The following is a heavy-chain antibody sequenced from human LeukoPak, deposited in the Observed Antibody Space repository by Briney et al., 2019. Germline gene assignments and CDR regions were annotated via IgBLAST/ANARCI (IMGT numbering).Heavy chain of an antibody. J-gene: IGHJ4*02. V-gene: IGHV3-23*01. CDR3: AKDPRDDSSGYYCFGYFDY. CDR2: ISGSGGST. CDR1: GFTFSSYA. Sequence: GGSLRLSCAASGFTFSSYAMSWVRQAPGKGLEWVSTISGSGGSTYYADSVKGRFTISRDNSKNTLYLQMNSLRAEDTAVYYCAKDPRDDSSGYYCFGYFDYWGQGTLVTVSS. D-gene: IGHD3-22*01.